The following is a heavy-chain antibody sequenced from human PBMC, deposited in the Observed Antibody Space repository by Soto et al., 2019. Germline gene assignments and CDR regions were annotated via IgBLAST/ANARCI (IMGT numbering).Heavy chain of an antibody. V-gene: IGHV4-59*01. CDR2: IYYSGTT. D-gene: IGHD3-3*02. Sequence: SETLSLTFTVSGGSMRSYYWSWIRQSPGKGLEWIGYIYYSGTTNYNPSLKSRVTISLDTSKNQFFLKLSSVTAADTAVYYCARLAHGYFAYWGQGSLVTVSS. J-gene: IGHJ4*02. CDR1: GGSMRSYY. CDR3: ARLAHGYFAY.